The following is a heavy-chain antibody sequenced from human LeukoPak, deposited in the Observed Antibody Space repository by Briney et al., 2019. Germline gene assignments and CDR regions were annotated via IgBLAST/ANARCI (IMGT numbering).Heavy chain of an antibody. Sequence: GGSLRLSRAASGFTFSSYGMSWVRQAPGKGLEWVSAISGSGGSTYYADSVKGRFTISRDNSKNTLYLQMNSLRAEDTAVYYCAKDRIRYYYDSSGYYPGGIDYWGQGTLVTVSS. V-gene: IGHV3-23*01. CDR1: GFTFSSYG. CDR2: ISGSGGST. J-gene: IGHJ4*02. D-gene: IGHD3-22*01. CDR3: AKDRIRYYYDSSGYYPGGIDY.